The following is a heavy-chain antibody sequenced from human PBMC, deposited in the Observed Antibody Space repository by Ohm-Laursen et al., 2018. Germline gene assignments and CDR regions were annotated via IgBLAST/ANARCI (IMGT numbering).Heavy chain of an antibody. Sequence: SSVKVSCKASGYTFTSYDINWVRQAPGQGLEWMGWINPNRGGTYYAQNFQDRVTMTRDPSISTAYMDLSRVRSDDTAVYYCASPSYNSSSYAAFDIWGQGTMVTVSS. CDR2: INPNRGGT. D-gene: IGHD6-6*01. CDR3: ASPSYNSSSYAAFDI. CDR1: GYTFTSYD. V-gene: IGHV1-2*02. J-gene: IGHJ3*02.